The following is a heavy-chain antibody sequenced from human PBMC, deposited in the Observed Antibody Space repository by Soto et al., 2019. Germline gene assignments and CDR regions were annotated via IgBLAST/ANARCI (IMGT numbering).Heavy chain of an antibody. V-gene: IGHV3-64D*06. J-gene: IGHJ6*02. CDR3: AKGVRESYGMDV. D-gene: IGHD3-10*01. CDR2: ISSNGGST. Sequence: PGGSLRLSCSASGFTFSRNAMHWVRQAPGKGLEYVSAISSNGGSTYYADSVKGRFTISRDNSKNTLYLQMSSLRAEDTAVYYCAKGVRESYGMDVWGQGTRVTVSS. CDR1: GFTFSRNA.